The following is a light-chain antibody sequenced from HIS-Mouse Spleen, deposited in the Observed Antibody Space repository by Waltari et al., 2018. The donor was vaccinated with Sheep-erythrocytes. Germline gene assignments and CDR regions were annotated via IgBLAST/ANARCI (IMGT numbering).Light chain of an antibody. J-gene: IGKJ2*01. CDR3: MQGTHWPPYT. CDR2: KVS. V-gene: IGKV2-30*02. CDR1: QSLVHSDGNTY. Sequence: DVVITQSPPSLPGTLGRPASIPCMSSQSLVHSDGNTYLTWFQQRPGQSPRRLSYKVSNRDSGVPDRFSGSGSGTDFTLKISRVEAEDVGVYYCMQGTHWPPYTFGQGTKLEIK.